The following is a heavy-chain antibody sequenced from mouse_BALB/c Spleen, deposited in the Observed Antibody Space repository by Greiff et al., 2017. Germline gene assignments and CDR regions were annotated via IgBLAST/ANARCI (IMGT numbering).Heavy chain of an antibody. CDR2: IWGGGST. D-gene: IGHD1-1*01. V-gene: IGHV2-6-5*01. J-gene: IGHJ4*01. CDR3: AKNYYGSFYAMDY. CDR1: GFSLTDYG. Sequence: VQLQQSGPGLVAPSQSLSITCTVSGFSLTDYGVSWIRQPPGKGLEWLGVIWGGGSTYYNSAIKSRLSISKDNSKSQVFLKMNSLQTDDTAMYYCAKNYYGSFYAMDYWGQGTSVTVSS.